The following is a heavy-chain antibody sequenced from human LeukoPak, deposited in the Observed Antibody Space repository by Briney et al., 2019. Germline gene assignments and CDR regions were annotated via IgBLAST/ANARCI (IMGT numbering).Heavy chain of an antibody. CDR2: INPSGGST. D-gene: IGHD3-3*01. CDR3: ARGYDFWSPMDY. J-gene: IGHJ4*02. V-gene: IGHV1-46*01. Sequence: GASVTVSCKASGYTFTSYYMHWVRQAPGQGLEWMGIINPSGGSTNYAQKFQGRVTMTTDTSTSTAYLELRGLRSDDTAVYYCARGYDFWSPMDYWGQGTLVTVSS. CDR1: GYTFTSYY.